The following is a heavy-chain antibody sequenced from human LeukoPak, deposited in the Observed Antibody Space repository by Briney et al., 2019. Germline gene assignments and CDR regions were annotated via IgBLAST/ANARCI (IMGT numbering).Heavy chain of an antibody. J-gene: IGHJ4*02. D-gene: IGHD2-21*02. CDR1: EGTFSSYT. CDR3: AREGQTATYPY. Sequence: ASVKVSCKASEGTFSSYTISWVRQAPGQGLEWMGRIIPILGIANYAQKFQGRVTITTDESTSTAYMELSGLRSGDTAVYYCAREGQTATYPYWGQGTLVTVSS. CDR2: IIPILGIA. V-gene: IGHV1-69*16.